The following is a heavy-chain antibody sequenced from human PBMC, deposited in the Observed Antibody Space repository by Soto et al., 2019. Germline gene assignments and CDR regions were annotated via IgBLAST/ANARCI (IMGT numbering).Heavy chain of an antibody. J-gene: IGHJ4*02. CDR3: ARDLAAVPRAFDY. CDR1: GGSISSYF. CDR2: VYFTGTT. V-gene: IGHV4-59*01. Sequence: SETLSLTCTVSGGSISSYFYIWVRQPPGKGLEWIGSVYFTGTTDYNPSLKSRVTISVDTSKTQFSLNLRSVTAADTAVYYCARDLAAVPRAFDYWGRGTLVTVSS. D-gene: IGHD6-13*01.